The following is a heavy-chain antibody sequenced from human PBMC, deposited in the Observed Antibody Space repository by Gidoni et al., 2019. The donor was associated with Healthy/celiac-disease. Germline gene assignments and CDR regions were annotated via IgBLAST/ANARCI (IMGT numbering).Heavy chain of an antibody. CDR3: ATPITMVRGVGVDY. Sequence: EVQLVESGGGLVKPGGSLRLSCAASAFPFSSYSMNWVRQAPGKGLEWVSSISSSSSYIYYADSVKGRFTISRDNAKNSLYLQMNSLRAEDTAVYYCATPITMVRGVGVDYWGQGTLVTVSS. V-gene: IGHV3-21*01. J-gene: IGHJ4*02. CDR1: AFPFSSYS. D-gene: IGHD3-10*01. CDR2: ISSSSSYI.